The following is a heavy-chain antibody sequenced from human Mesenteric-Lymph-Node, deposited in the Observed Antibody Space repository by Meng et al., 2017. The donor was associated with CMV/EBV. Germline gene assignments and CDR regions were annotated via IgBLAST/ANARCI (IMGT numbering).Heavy chain of an antibody. J-gene: IGHJ6*02. CDR1: GFTFRTYS. Sequence: GGSLRLSCVASGFTFRTYSMDWVRQAPGKGLEWVSSISSDSRYIYYADSVNGRFTISRDNGKNSVYLQMNSLRAEDAAVYYCARGGNYYDYYGMDVWGQGTTVTVSS. CDR3: ARGGNYYDYYGMDV. D-gene: IGHD4-23*01. CDR2: ISSDSRYI. V-gene: IGHV3-21*01.